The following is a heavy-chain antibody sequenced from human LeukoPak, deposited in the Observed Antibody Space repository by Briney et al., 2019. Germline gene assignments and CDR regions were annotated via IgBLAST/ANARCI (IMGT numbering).Heavy chain of an antibody. J-gene: IGHJ4*02. CDR3: ARSISSSSSFDY. D-gene: IGHD6-6*01. V-gene: IGHV3-23*01. Sequence: GDSLSLSCATSGFTFGSYVMNWVRQAPGKGLEWVSGLSYSGTSTYYGDSVQGRFTISRDNAENTLYLQMNSLRAEDTAVYYCARSISSSSSFDYWGQGTLVTVSS. CDR1: GFTFGSYV. CDR2: LSYSGTST.